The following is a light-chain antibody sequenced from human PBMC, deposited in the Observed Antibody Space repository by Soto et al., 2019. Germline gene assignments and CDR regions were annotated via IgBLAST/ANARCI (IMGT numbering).Light chain of an antibody. V-gene: IGKV1-27*01. CDR1: QDISNY. Sequence: DIQMTQSPSSLSATVGDRVTITCRASQDISNYLAWHQQKPGKVPKLLIYAASTLQPGVPSRFIGSGSGTDFTLIISSLQPEDVATYYCQKYNGAPPETFGPGTKVDIK. CDR3: QKYNGAPPET. J-gene: IGKJ3*01. CDR2: AAS.